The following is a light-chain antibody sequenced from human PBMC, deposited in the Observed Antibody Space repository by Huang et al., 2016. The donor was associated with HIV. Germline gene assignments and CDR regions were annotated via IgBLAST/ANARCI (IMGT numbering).Light chain of an antibody. CDR2: QVA. CDR1: QSLIHSNGNTY. CDR3: MQGTHLFT. J-gene: IGKJ4*01. Sequence: VVLTQSPLYLSVTLGQPASISCRSSQSLIHSNGNTYLNWFQQRPGQSPRSLISQVARRDSGVPDRFSGRGSGTDFTLKISRVEAEDVGVYYCMQGTHLFTFGGGTRVDIK. V-gene: IGKV2-30*02.